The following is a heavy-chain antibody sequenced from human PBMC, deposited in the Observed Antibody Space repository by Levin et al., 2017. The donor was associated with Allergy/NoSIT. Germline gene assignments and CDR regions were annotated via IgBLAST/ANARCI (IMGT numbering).Heavy chain of an antibody. CDR2: MNPNSGNT. V-gene: IGHV1-8*01. Sequence: GESLKISCKASGYTFTSYDINWVRQATGQGLEWMGWMNPNSGNTGYAQKFQGRVTMTRNTSISTAYMELSSLRSEDTAVYYCARSRTIRGSTPPLGYWGQGTLVTVSS. D-gene: IGHD1-14*01. CDR3: ARSRTIRGSTPPLGY. J-gene: IGHJ4*02. CDR1: GYTFTSYD.